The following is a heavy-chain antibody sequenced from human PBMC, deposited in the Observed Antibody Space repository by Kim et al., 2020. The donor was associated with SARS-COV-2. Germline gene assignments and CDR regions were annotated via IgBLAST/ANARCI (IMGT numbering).Heavy chain of an antibody. CDR2: IYHSGST. CDR1: GGSISSSNW. J-gene: IGHJ6*02. CDR3: ARVPGYYDSSGRSRFYYYYGMDV. D-gene: IGHD3-22*01. Sequence: SETLSLTCAVSGGSISSSNWWSWVRQPPGKGLEWIGEIYHSGSTNYNPSLKSRVTISVDKSKNQFSLKLSSVTAADTAVYYCARVPGYYDSSGRSRFYYYYGMDVWGQGTTVTVSS. V-gene: IGHV4-4*02.